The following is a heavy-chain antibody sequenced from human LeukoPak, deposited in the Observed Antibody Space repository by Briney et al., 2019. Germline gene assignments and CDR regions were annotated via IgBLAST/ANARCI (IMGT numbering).Heavy chain of an antibody. CDR2: ISTSGGST. CDR1: GLTFSSYA. V-gene: IGHV3-23*01. J-gene: IGHJ4*02. D-gene: IGHD2-15*01. CDR3: AKRGYCSGGSCYELGY. Sequence: PGGSLRLSCAASGLTFSSYAMSWVRQAPGKGLQWVSDISTSGGSTYYADSVKGRFTISRDNSENTLYLQMNSLRAEDTAVYYCAKRGYCSGGSCYELGYWGQGTLVTVSS.